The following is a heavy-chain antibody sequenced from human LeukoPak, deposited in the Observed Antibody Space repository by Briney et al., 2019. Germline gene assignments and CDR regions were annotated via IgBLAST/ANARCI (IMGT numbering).Heavy chain of an antibody. J-gene: IGHJ6*02. Sequence: KPGGSLRLSCSASGFTFSSYEMNWARHARGEGMEWVSYISSSGSTIYYADSVKGRFTISRDNAKNSLYLQMNSLRAEDTAVYYCARGYRGRVDVWGQGTTVTVSS. CDR3: ARGYRGRVDV. D-gene: IGHD3-10*01. CDR2: ISSSGSTI. CDR1: GFTFSSYE. V-gene: IGHV3-48*03.